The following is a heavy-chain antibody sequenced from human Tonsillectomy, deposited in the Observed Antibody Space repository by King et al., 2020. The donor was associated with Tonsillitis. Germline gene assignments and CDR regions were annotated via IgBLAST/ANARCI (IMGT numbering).Heavy chain of an antibody. Sequence: VQLVESGGGLVKPGGSLRLSCAASGFTFSSYSMNWVRQAPGKGLEWVSSISSSSSYIYYADSVKGRFTISRDNAKNSLYLQMNRLRAEDTAVYYCARKYYYDSSGYRDDNSGMDVWGQGTTVTVSS. CDR3: ARKYYYDSSGYRDDNSGMDV. CDR2: ISSSSSYI. D-gene: IGHD3-22*01. J-gene: IGHJ6*02. CDR1: GFTFSSYS. V-gene: IGHV3-21*01.